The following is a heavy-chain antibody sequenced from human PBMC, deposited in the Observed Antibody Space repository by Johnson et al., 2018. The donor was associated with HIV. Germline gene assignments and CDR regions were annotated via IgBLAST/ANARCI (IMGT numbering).Heavy chain of an antibody. J-gene: IGHJ3*02. V-gene: IGHV3-30*02. Sequence: QVQLVESGGGVVQPGGSLRLSCAASGFTFSSYGMHWVRQAPGKGLEWVAFIRYDGSNKYYADSVKGRFTISRATYKNTLYLQMNSLRAEDTAVYYCAKDLYYDSSGYYFLTGGDAFDIWGQGTMVTVSS. D-gene: IGHD3-22*01. CDR1: GFTFSSYG. CDR3: AKDLYYDSSGYYFLTGGDAFDI. CDR2: IRYDGSNK.